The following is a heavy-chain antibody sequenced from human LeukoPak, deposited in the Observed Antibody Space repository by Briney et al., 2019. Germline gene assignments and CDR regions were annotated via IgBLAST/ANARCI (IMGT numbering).Heavy chain of an antibody. Sequence: PGGSLRLSCAASGFIFSPYWVTWVRHAAGMGLEWVANMKEDGGEKFYVDSVRGRFTISRDNAKNSVYLQMNSLRVEDTGVYYCARVRTEWYIDLWGRGTLVTVST. CDR1: GFIFSPYW. CDR2: MKEDGGEK. D-gene: IGHD2-8*02. CDR3: ARVRTEWYIDL. V-gene: IGHV3-7*01. J-gene: IGHJ2*01.